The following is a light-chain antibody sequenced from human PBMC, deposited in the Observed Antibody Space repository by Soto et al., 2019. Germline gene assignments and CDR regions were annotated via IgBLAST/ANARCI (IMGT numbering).Light chain of an antibody. CDR1: SSDVGGHNR. V-gene: IGLV2-18*02. CDR2: EVT. CDR3: SSYTSSATLV. J-gene: IGLJ2*01. Sequence: QSALTQPPSVSGSPGQSVTISCTGTSSDVGGHNRVSWYQQPPGTAPKLLIYEVTNRPSGVPDRFSGSKSGNTASLTISGLQAEDEADYYCSSYTSSATLVFGGGTKVTVL.